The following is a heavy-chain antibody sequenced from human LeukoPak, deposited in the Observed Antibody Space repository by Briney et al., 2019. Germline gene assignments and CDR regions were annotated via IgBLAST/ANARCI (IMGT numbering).Heavy chain of an antibody. CDR2: ISGSGGST. CDR1: GFTLSSYA. J-gene: IGHJ4*02. CDR3: AKAGALGEWELLLDY. Sequence: QPGGSLRLPCAASGFTLSSYAMSWVRQAPGKGLEWVSAISGSGGSTYYADSVKGRFTISRDNSKNTLYLQMNSLRAEDTAVYYCAKAGALGEWELLLDYWGQGTLVTVSS. V-gene: IGHV3-23*01. D-gene: IGHD1-26*01.